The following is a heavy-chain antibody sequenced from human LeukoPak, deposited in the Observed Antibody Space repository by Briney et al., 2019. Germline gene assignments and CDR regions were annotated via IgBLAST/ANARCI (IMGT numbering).Heavy chain of an antibody. V-gene: IGHV1-18*01. CDR3: ARTYYYGWGSYLNYFDP. CDR1: GYTFTSYG. D-gene: IGHD3-10*01. CDR2: VSNYNLDT. Sequence: ASVKVSCKASGYTFTSYGISWVRQAPGQGLEWLGWVSNYNLDTKSAQKLQGRVTMTTDTSTSTAYMEVRSLRSDDTAVYYCARTYYYGWGSYLNYFDPWGQGTLVTVSS. J-gene: IGHJ5*02.